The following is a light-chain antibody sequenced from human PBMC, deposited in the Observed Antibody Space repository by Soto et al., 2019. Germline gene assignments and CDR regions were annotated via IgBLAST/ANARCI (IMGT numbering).Light chain of an antibody. V-gene: IGLV2-14*01. CDR1: SADVGGYNF. Sequence: QSALTQPASVSGSPGQSISISCTGTSADVGGYNFVSWYQQRPGEGPKLIIYEVTNRPSGVSDRFSGSKSGNTASLTISGLQAEDEADYYCSSYTSSSTLVFGGGTQLTVL. CDR3: SSYTSSSTLV. J-gene: IGLJ3*02. CDR2: EVT.